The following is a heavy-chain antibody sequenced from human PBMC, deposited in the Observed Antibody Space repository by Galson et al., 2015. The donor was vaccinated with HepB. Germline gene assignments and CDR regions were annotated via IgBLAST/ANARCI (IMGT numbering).Heavy chain of an antibody. CDR2: MNPNSGNT. CDR3: ARGIRIGTRRAPVSAS. V-gene: IGHV1-8*01. J-gene: IGHJ5*02. CDR1: GYNFTTYD. Sequence: SVKVSCKASGYNFTTYDINWVRQATGQGLEWMGWMNPNSGNTGYAQKFQGRVSMTRETSISTAYIELSSLRSEDTAVYYCARGIRIGTRRAPVSASWGQGTLVTVSS. D-gene: IGHD6-6*01.